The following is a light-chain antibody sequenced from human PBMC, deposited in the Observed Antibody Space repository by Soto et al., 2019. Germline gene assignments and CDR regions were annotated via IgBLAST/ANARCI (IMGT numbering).Light chain of an antibody. CDR2: EAS. V-gene: IGLV2-23*01. CDR1: NSDVGSHNF. J-gene: IGLJ3*02. CDR3: CSLTNGATWV. Sequence: QSALTQPASVAGSPGQSITISCTGTNSDVGSHNFVSWDQQYPGKAPKLLSYEASKRPSGLSNRFSGSKSGNTASLTISGLQAEDEADYYCCSLTNGATWVFGGGSKLTV.